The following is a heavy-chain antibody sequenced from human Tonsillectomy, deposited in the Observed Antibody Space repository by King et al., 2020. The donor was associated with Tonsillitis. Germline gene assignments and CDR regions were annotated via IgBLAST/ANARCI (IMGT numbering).Heavy chain of an antibody. Sequence: QLQLQESGPGLVKPSETPSLTCTVSGGSISSYYWSWIRQPPGKGLEWIGYIYYSGSTNYNPSLKSRVTISVDTSKNQFSLKLSSVTAADTAVYYCARVPTYDFWSGYPLFGMDVWGQGTTVTVSS. V-gene: IGHV4-59*01. D-gene: IGHD3-3*01. CDR1: GGSISSYY. J-gene: IGHJ6*02. CDR2: IYYSGST. CDR3: ARVPTYDFWSGYPLFGMDV.